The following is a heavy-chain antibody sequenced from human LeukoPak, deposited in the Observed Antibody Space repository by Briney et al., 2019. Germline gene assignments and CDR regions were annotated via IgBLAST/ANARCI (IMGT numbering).Heavy chain of an antibody. CDR3: AKDSPSRTTTTEVPVDY. CDR2: ISSSSSYI. CDR1: GFSFRDYT. D-gene: IGHD1/OR15-1a*01. Sequence: GGSLRLSCAASGFSFRDYTMNWVRQAPGKGLEWLASISSSSSYIYFANSVRDRFTISRDNAKNSLYLQMNSLRAEDTAVYYCAKDSPSRTTTTEVPVDYWGQGTLVTVSS. V-gene: IGHV3-21*01. J-gene: IGHJ4*02.